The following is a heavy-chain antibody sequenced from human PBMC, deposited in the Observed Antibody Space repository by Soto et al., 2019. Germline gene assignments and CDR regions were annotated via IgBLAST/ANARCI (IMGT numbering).Heavy chain of an antibody. CDR2: INPSTGTT. CDR1: GYTFTNDY. D-gene: IGHD3-10*01. V-gene: IGHV1-46*01. Sequence: QVQLVQSGAEVKKPGASVKVSCKASGYTFTNDYMHWVRQAPGQGLEWMGIINPSTGTTSYAQKFQGIVTMTRDTSTSTVHMALSSLRSDDTAVYYCALSSWDRVRGVKEFDSWGQGTLVTVSS. CDR3: ALSSWDRVRGVKEFDS. J-gene: IGHJ4*02.